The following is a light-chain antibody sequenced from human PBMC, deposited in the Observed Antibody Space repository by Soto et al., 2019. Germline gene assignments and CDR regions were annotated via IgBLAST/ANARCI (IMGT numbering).Light chain of an antibody. V-gene: IGKV3-20*01. Sequence: EIVLTQSPGTLSLSPGERATLSCRASQSVSSSYLAWYQQKPGQAPRLLIYGASSRATGIPDRFSGSGSGTDFTLNISRLEPEDFAVYYCHQYDSSPLTFGGGTKVETK. CDR1: QSVSSSY. CDR2: GAS. CDR3: HQYDSSPLT. J-gene: IGKJ4*01.